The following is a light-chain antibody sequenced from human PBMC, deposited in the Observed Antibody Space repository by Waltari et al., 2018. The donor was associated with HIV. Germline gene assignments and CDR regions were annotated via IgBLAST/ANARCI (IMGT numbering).Light chain of an antibody. Sequence: QSALTQPASVSGSPGQSITISCTGTGSDVGGYNYVSWYQQHPGKAPKLMIYEVSNRPSGVSNRFSGSKSGSTASLTISGLQAEDEADYYCSSYTSSSTVVVFGGGTKLTVL. V-gene: IGLV2-14*01. J-gene: IGLJ2*01. CDR3: SSYTSSSTVVV. CDR1: GSDVGGYNY. CDR2: EVS.